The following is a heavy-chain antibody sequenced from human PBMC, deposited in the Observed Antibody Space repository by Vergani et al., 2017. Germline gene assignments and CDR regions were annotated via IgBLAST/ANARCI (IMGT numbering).Heavy chain of an antibody. V-gene: IGHV1-18*01. J-gene: IGHJ5*02. CDR2: VSPYNGNT. Sequence: QSQLVQSGDEVKKPGASVKVSCKTSGYSFINYGISWVRQAPGQGLEWLGWVSPYNGNTNYGQKIQGRVTMTTDTSTRTAYMQLRSLTFDDTAVYYCARAPGRRCSGGSCYSSFRWFDPWGQGTLVTVFS. D-gene: IGHD2-15*01. CDR3: ARAPGRRCSGGSCYSSFRWFDP. CDR1: GYSFINYG.